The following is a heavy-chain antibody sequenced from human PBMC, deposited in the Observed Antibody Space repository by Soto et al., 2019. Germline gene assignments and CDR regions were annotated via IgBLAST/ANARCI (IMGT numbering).Heavy chain of an antibody. Sequence: QITLKESGPTLEKPTQTLTLAYAFSGFSLTASGVAVGWFRQPPGKAFESLAFIYWNDINRYNASMKSRLTVIIDTFTSRLVLTTTNLFPNDTVTYCYALKGSLMISSAFDFLGQGTMIIVST. CDR1: GFSLTASGVA. CDR3: ALKGSLMISSAFDF. CDR2: IYWNDIN. J-gene: IGHJ3*01. V-gene: IGHV2-5*01. D-gene: IGHD3-16*01.